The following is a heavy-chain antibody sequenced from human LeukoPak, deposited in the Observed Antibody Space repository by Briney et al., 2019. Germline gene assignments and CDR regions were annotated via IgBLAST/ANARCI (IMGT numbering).Heavy chain of an antibody. D-gene: IGHD1-20*01. CDR3: AKETRGRITGLDYGMDV. Sequence: GASVKVSCKASGGTFSSYAISWVRQAPGQGLEWMGGIIPIFGTANYAQKFQGRVTITADESTSTAYMELSSLRSEDTALYYCAKETRGRITGLDYGMDVWGQGTTVTVSS. CDR2: IIPIFGTA. CDR1: GGTFSSYA. J-gene: IGHJ6*02. V-gene: IGHV1-69*13.